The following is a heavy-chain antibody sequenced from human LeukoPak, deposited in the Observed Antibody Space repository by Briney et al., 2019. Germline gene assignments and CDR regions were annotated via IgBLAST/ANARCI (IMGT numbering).Heavy chain of an antibody. CDR2: ISSSGGST. V-gene: IGHV3-23*01. CDR3: AKDESSGYYYFDH. CDR1: GFTFRNYT. J-gene: IGHJ4*02. Sequence: PGGSLRPSCAGSGFTFRNYTMSWVRQAPGKGLEWVSVISSSGGSTYYADSVKGRFTISRDNSKNTLYLQMNSLRAEDTAVYYCAKDESSGYYYFDHWGQGTLVTVSS. D-gene: IGHD3-22*01.